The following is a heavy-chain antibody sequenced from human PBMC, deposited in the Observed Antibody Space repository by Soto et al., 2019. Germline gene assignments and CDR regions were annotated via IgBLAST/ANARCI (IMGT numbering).Heavy chain of an antibody. Sequence: SETLSLTCTVSGGSISSSSYYWGWIRQPPGKGLEWIGSIYYSGSTYYNPSLKSRVTISVDTSKNQFSLKLSSVTAADTAVYYCAREAPAAAIITVFDYWGQGTLVTVSS. CDR1: GGSISSSSYY. V-gene: IGHV4-39*07. D-gene: IGHD2-2*01. CDR3: AREAPAAAIITVFDY. J-gene: IGHJ4*02. CDR2: IYYSGST.